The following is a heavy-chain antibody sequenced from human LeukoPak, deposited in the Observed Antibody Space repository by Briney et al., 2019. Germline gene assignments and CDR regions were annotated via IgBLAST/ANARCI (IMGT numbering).Heavy chain of an antibody. CDR3: ARETAAAGSCIAINDY. CDR2: INDSEST. V-gene: IGHV4-34*01. J-gene: IGHJ4*02. CDR1: GGSFSGYY. D-gene: IGHD6-13*01. Sequence: PSETLSLTCAVYGGSFSGYYWSWIRQPPGKGLEWIGEINDSESTNYNPSLKSRVTISVDTSKKQFSLKLSSVTAADTAIYYCARETAAAGSCIAINDYWGQGTLVTVSS.